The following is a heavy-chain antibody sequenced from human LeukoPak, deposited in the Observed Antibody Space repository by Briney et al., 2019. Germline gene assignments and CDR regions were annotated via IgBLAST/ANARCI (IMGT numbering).Heavy chain of an antibody. CDR1: GFTFGDYA. D-gene: IGHD6-19*01. Sequence: GGSLRLSFTASGFTFGDYAMSWFRQAPGKGLGWVGFIRSKAYGGTTEYAASVKGRFTISRDDSKSIAYLQMNGLKTEDTAVYYCTAGYSSGWYEKYYFDYWGQGTLVTVSS. CDR3: TAGYSSGWYEKYYFDY. CDR2: IRSKAYGGTT. J-gene: IGHJ4*02. V-gene: IGHV3-49*03.